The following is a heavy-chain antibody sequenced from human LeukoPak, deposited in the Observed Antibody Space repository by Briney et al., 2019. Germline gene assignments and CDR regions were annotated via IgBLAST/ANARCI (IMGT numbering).Heavy chain of an antibody. CDR2: IKQDGSKK. Sequence: GSLRLSCAASGFTFSNAWMTWVRQAPGKGLEWVANIKQDGSKKSYVDSVKGRFTISRDNAKNSLYLQMNSLRAEDTAIYYCTRVGYIDEGIDYWGQGTLVTVSS. CDR3: TRVGYIDEGIDY. D-gene: IGHD5-24*01. V-gene: IGHV3-7*04. CDR1: GFTFSNAW. J-gene: IGHJ4*02.